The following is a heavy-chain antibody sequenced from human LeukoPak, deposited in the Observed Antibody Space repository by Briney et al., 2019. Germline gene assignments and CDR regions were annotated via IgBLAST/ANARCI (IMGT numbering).Heavy chain of an antibody. CDR1: GFTFSSYA. D-gene: IGHD6-13*01. CDR2: ISGGGGST. J-gene: IGHJ4*02. V-gene: IGHV3-23*01. Sequence: GGPLRLSCAASGFTFSSYAMSWVRQAPGKGLEWVSAISGGGGSTYYADSVKGRFTISRDNSKNTLYLQMNSLRADDTAVYYCATVRSSTWYADFDYWGQGTLVTVSS. CDR3: ATVRSSTWYADFDY.